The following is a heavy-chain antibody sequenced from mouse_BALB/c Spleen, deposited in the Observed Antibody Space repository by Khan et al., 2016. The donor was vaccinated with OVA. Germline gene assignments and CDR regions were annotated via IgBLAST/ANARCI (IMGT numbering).Heavy chain of an antibody. CDR3: ARPPYFSYVLDY. V-gene: IGHV9-3-1*01. CDR1: GHTFTMFG. J-gene: IGHJ4*01. Sequence: QIQLVQSGPEVKKPGETVKISCKASGHTFTMFGMNWVKQAPGKALKWMGWINTYTGEPTYADDFNGRFAFSLETSASTAYLQINNLKNEDTATYFCARPPYFSYVLDYWGQGTSVTVSS. D-gene: IGHD2-10*01. CDR2: INTYTGEP.